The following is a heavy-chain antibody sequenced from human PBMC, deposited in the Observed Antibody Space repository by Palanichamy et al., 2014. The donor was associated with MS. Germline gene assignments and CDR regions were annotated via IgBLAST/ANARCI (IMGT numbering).Heavy chain of an antibody. CDR3: AKEFQAVAAMEY. D-gene: IGHD5-12*01. J-gene: IGHJ4*02. Sequence: QVQLVESGGGVVQPGRSLRLSCAASGFTFRKFGMHWVRQAPGKGLEWVALISSDGDEKYYGDSVKGRFSISRDNSLDTVYLQMNSLTTEDTAVYYCAKEFQAVAAMEYWGQGSLVIVSS. V-gene: IGHV3-30*18. CDR1: GFTFRKFG. CDR2: ISSDGDEK.